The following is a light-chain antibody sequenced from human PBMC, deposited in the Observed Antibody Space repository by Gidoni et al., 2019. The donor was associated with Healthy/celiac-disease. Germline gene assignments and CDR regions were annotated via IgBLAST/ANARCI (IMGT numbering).Light chain of an antibody. CDR2: KAS. V-gene: IGKV1-5*03. CDR1: KSISNW. CDR3: QQYNSYAYT. Sequence: DIQMTQSPSTLSASVGDRVTITCRASKSISNWLALYQQTPGKAPKLLIYKASSVASGVPSRFSGRGSGKESTITISSQQNDDVATYYCQQYNSYAYTCGQGTKLEIK. J-gene: IGKJ2*01.